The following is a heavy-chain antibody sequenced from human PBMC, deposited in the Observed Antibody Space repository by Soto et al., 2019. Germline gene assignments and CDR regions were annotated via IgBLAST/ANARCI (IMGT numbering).Heavy chain of an antibody. CDR2: TRNKANSYTT. D-gene: IGHD3-10*01. V-gene: IGHV3-72*01. CDR3: ARGPGPFQH. J-gene: IGHJ1*01. CDR1: GFTFSDHY. Sequence: PGGSLRLSCAASGFTFSDHYMDWVRQAPGKGLEWVGRTRNKANSYTTEYAASVKGRFTISRDDSKNSLYLQMNSLKTEDTAVYYCARGPGPFQHWGQGTLVTVSS.